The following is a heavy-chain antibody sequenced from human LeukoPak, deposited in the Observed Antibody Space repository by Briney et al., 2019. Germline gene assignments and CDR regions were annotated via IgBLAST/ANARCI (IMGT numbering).Heavy chain of an antibody. Sequence: GGSLRLSCAASGFTFSSYSMNWVRQAPGKGLEWVSSISSSSSYICYADSVKGRFTISRDNAKSSLYLQMNSLRAEDTAVYYCARDHDGSYYEWGQGTLVTVSS. CDR3: ARDHDGSYYE. CDR2: ISSSSSYI. D-gene: IGHD1-26*01. CDR1: GFTFSSYS. J-gene: IGHJ4*02. V-gene: IGHV3-21*01.